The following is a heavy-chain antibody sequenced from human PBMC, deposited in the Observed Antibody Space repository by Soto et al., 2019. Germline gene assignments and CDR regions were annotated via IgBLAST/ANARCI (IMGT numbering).Heavy chain of an antibody. Sequence: SVKVSCKASGCTFSSDAVSWVRQAPGQGLEWMGGLIPILGTTHYAQKFQGRVTITADESTNTAYMELSSLRSDDTAVYYCARSPTGSYSSSYYEYWGQGTLVSVSS. CDR3: ARSPTGSYSSSYYEY. V-gene: IGHV1-69*13. CDR1: GCTFSSDA. D-gene: IGHD6-6*01. CDR2: LIPILGTT. J-gene: IGHJ4*02.